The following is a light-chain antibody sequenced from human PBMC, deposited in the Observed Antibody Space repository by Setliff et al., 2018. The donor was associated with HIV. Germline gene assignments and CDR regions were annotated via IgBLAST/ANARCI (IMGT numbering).Light chain of an antibody. V-gene: IGLV3-21*04. Sequence: SYELTRPPSVSVAPGKTARITCGGNNIGSKSVHWYQQKPGQAPVLVIYYDSDRPSGIPERFSGSNSGNTAALTISWVEAGDEADYYCQVWDSSSDHPGYVFGTGTKVTV. CDR1: NIGSKS. J-gene: IGLJ1*01. CDR2: YDS. CDR3: QVWDSSSDHPGYV.